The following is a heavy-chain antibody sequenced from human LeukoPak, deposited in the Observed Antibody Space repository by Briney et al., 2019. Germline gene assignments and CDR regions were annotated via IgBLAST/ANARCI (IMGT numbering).Heavy chain of an antibody. Sequence: QPGRSLRLSCAASGLTFSSYGMHWVRQAPGKGLEWVAVISYDGSNKYYADSVKGRFTISRDNSKNTLYLQMKSLRAEDTAVYYCARGDGYNFFDYWGQGTLVTVSS. CDR2: ISYDGSNK. J-gene: IGHJ4*02. CDR1: GLTFSSYG. D-gene: IGHD5-24*01. CDR3: ARGDGYNFFDY. V-gene: IGHV3-30*03.